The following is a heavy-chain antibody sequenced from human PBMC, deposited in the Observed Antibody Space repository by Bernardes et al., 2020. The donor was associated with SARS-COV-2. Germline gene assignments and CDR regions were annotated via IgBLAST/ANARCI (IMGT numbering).Heavy chain of an antibody. V-gene: IGHV4-34*01. CDR2: INHSGST. CDR1: GGSFSGYY. D-gene: IGHD3-10*01. Sequence: SETLSLTCAVYGGSFSGYYWTWIRQPPGKGLEWIGEINHSGSTNFNPSLKSRVIISVDTSKNQFSLKLGSVTAADTAVYYCARPSGSGDGSYLFFWGQGTLVTVSS. J-gene: IGHJ4*02. CDR3: ARPSGSGDGSYLFF.